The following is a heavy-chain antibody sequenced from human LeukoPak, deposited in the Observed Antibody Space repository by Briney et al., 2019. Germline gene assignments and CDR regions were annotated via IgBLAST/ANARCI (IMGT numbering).Heavy chain of an antibody. CDR1: GGSSSGYY. Sequence: PSETLSLTCAVYGGSSSGYYWSWIRQPPGKGLEWIGEINHSGSTNYNPSLKSRVTISVDTSKNQFSLKLSSVTAADTAVYYCARVPLRSLAFDYWGQGTLVTVSS. J-gene: IGHJ4*02. D-gene: IGHD4-17*01. V-gene: IGHV4-34*01. CDR2: INHSGST. CDR3: ARVPLRSLAFDY.